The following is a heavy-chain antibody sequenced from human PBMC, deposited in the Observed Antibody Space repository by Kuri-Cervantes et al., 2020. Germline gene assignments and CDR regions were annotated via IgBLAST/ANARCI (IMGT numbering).Heavy chain of an antibody. CDR3: ARDDAAEDWLLTSLYYFDY. J-gene: IGHJ4*02. CDR1: GFTFSSYD. Sequence: GESLKISCAASGFTFSSYDMHWVRQATGKGLEWVSAIGTAGDTYYPGSVKGRFTISRENAKNSLYLQMNSLRAGDTAVYYCARDDAAEDWLLTSLYYFDYWGQGTLVTVSS. CDR2: IGTAGDT. V-gene: IGHV3-13*01. D-gene: IGHD3/OR15-3a*01.